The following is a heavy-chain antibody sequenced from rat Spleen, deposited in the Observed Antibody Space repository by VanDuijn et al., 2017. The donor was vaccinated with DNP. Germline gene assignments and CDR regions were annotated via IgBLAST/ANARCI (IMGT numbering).Heavy chain of an antibody. CDR3: ARHVLPLRIWDY. V-gene: IGHV5-22*01. Sequence: EVQLVESGGGLVQPGGSLKLSCAASGFTFSDYYMAWVRQAPTKGLEWVAYTNYNGGSTYHGDSVKGRFTISRDIAKNTLYLQMNSLRSEDMATYYCARHVLPLRIWDYWGQGVMVTVSS. CDR1: GFTFSDYY. J-gene: IGHJ2*01. D-gene: IGHD1-6*01. CDR2: TNYNGGST.